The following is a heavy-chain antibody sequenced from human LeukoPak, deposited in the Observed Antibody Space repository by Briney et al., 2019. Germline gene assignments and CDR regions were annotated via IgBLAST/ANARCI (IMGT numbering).Heavy chain of an antibody. CDR3: ARQTSKIAAAGTTYYFDY. J-gene: IGHJ4*02. D-gene: IGHD6-13*01. V-gene: IGHV4-34*12. CDR1: GGSFSGYY. Sequence: SETLSLTCAVYGGSFSGYYWSWIRQPPGKGLEWIGTIFYSGSTYYNPSLKSRVTLSVDTSKNQYSLKLSSVTAADTAVYYCARQTSKIAAAGTTYYFDYWGQGTLVTVSS. CDR2: IFYSGST.